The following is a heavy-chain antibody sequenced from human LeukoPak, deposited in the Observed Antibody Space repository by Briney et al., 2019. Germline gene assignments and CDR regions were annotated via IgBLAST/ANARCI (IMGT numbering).Heavy chain of an antibody. Sequence: SETLSLTCAVYGGSFSGYYWSWIRQPPGKGLEWIGKINHSGSTNYNPSLKSRVTISVDTSKNQFSLKLSSVTAADTAVYYCARGRYSYGIDYWGQGTLVTVSS. CDR3: ARGRYSYGIDY. CDR1: GGSFSGYY. V-gene: IGHV4-34*01. CDR2: INHSGST. D-gene: IGHD5-18*01. J-gene: IGHJ4*02.